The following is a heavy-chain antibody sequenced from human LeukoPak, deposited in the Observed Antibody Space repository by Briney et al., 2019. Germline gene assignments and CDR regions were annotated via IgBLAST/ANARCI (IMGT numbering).Heavy chain of an antibody. D-gene: IGHD5-12*01. V-gene: IGHV3-74*01. CDR1: GFTFSSYW. J-gene: IGHJ4*02. Sequence: GGSLRLSCPASGFTFSSYWRHWVRQAPGKGRAWVSRINSDGSSTSYADSVKGRFTISRDNAKNTLYLQMNSLRAEDTAVYYCARESQNSGYDLEHPDYWGQGTLVTVSS. CDR3: ARESQNSGYDLEHPDY. CDR2: INSDGSST.